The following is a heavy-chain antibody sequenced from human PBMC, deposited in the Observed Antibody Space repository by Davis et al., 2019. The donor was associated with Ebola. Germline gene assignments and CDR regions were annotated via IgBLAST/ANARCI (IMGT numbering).Heavy chain of an antibody. Sequence: GGSLRLSCAASGFTFANAWMNWVRQAPGKGLEWVAVISYDGSNKYYADSVKGRFTISGDNSKNTLYLQMNSLRAEDTAVYYCARAEDDYGEYPDALDIWGQGTVVTVSS. CDR1: GFTFANAW. J-gene: IGHJ3*02. D-gene: IGHD4-17*01. V-gene: IGHV3-30*03. CDR3: ARAEDDYGEYPDALDI. CDR2: ISYDGSNK.